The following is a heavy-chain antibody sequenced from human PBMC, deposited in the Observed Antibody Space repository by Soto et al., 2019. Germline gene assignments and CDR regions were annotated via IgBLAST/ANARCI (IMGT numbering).Heavy chain of an antibody. D-gene: IGHD1-20*01. CDR2: IIPIFGTA. J-gene: IGHJ5*02. CDR3: ARVGGNWNYFRWFDP. Sequence: QVQRVQSGAEVKKPGSSVKVSCKASGGTFSSYAISWVRQAPGQGLEWMGGIIPIFGTANYAQKFQGRVTISADESTSTAYMELSILTTEDTAVYYCARVGGNWNYFRWFDPWGQGTLVTVSS. CDR1: GGTFSSYA. V-gene: IGHV1-69*01.